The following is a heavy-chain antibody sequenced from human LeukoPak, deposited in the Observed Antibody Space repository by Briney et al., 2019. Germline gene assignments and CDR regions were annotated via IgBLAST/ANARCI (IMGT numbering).Heavy chain of an antibody. J-gene: IGHJ4*02. D-gene: IGHD6-19*01. CDR1: GFTFSSYE. CDR2: ISSSGSAI. CDR3: ARGGSLGY. Sequence: TGGSLRLSCAASGFTFSSYEMNWVRQAPGKGPEWVSKISSSGSAIYYADSVKGRFTISRDNAKSTLYLQMNSLRAEDTAVYYCARGGSLGYWGQGTLVTVSS. V-gene: IGHV3-48*03.